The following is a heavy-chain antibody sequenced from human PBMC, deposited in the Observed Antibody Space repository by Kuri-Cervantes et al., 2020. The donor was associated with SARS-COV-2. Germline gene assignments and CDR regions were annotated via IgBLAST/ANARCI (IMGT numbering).Heavy chain of an antibody. Sequence: SGPTLVKPTQTLTLTGNFTGFSLSTRGMCVSWIRQPPGKALEWLALMDWVDDKYYSTSLKTRLTISKDTSKNQVVLTMTNMDPVDTATYYCARNYFGSGGPPDYWGQGTLVTVSS. V-gene: IGHV2-70*12. CDR3: ARNYFGSGGPPDY. D-gene: IGHD3-10*01. J-gene: IGHJ4*02. CDR2: MDWVDDK. CDR1: GFSLSTRGMC.